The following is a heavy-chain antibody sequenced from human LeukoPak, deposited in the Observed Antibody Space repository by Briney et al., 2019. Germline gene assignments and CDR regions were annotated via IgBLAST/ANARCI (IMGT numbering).Heavy chain of an antibody. Sequence: PGGSLRLSCAASGFTFSSYGMSWVRQAPGKGLEWVSAISGSGGSTYYADSVKGRFTISRDNSKNTLYLQMNSLRAEDTAVYYCAKSLWWDGYKYFCYRGPGTLVTVSS. CDR2: ISGSGGST. V-gene: IGHV3-23*01. J-gene: IGHJ4*01. CDR1: GFTFSSYG. D-gene: IGHD5-24*01. CDR3: AKSLWWDGYKYFCY.